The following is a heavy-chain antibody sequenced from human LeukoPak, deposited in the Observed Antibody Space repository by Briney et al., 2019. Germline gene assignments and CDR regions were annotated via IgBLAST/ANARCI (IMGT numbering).Heavy chain of an antibody. Sequence: GGSLRLSCEASGFTFSSFLMSWVRQAPGKGLEWVANIKEDGGEMFYVDSVKGRFTISRDNAKNSLSLQVNSLRAEDTAIYFCATYLYASSAFDSWGQGTLVTVSS. V-gene: IGHV3-7*05. CDR1: GFTFSSFL. CDR3: ATYLYASSAFDS. CDR2: IKEDGGEM. J-gene: IGHJ5*01. D-gene: IGHD3-22*01.